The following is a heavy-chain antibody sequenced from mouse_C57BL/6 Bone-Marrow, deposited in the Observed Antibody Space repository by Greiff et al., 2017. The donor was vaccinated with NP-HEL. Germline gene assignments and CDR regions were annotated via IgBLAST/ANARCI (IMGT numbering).Heavy chain of an antibody. Sequence: VQLQQSGAELVRPGASVKLSGTASGFNIKDDYMHWGKQRPEQGLEWIGWIDPENGDTEYASKVQGKATITADTSSNTAYLQLSSLTSEDTAVYYCTTYGYDGFAYWGQGTLVTVSA. V-gene: IGHV14-4*01. CDR3: TTYGYDGFAY. D-gene: IGHD2-2*01. J-gene: IGHJ3*01. CDR1: GFNIKDDY. CDR2: IDPENGDT.